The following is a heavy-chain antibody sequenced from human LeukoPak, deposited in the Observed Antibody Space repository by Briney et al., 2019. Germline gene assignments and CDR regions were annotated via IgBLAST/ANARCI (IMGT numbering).Heavy chain of an antibody. CDR2: ISHDGNNK. V-gene: IGHV3-30-3*01. CDR3: AKGQEYYDFWSGYYTGRLDLDYMDV. D-gene: IGHD3-3*01. CDR1: GFTFNIYA. Sequence: GGSLRLSCAVSGFTFNIYAMHWVRQAPGKGLEWVALISHDGNNKYYTDSVKGRFTISRDNSKNTLYLQMNSLRAEDTAVYYCAKGQEYYDFWSGYYTGRLDLDYMDVWGKGTTVTVSS. J-gene: IGHJ6*03.